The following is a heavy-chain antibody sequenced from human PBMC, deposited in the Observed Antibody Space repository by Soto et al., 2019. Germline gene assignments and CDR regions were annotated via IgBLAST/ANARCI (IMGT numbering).Heavy chain of an antibody. CDR3: VRDKIVGATIFDS. D-gene: IGHD1-26*01. J-gene: IGHJ4*02. CDR1: GFTLSTYW. Sequence: GGSLRLSCEASGFTLSTYWMSWVRKAPGKGLEWVANIKQDGFERYYLDSVKGRFTISRDNAKNSLYLQMNSLRAEDTAVYYCVRDKIVGATIFDSWGQGTLVTVSS. CDR2: IKQDGFER. V-gene: IGHV3-7*03.